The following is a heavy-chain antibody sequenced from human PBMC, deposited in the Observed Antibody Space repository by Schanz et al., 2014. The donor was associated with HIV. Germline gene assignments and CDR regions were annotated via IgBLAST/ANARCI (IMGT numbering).Heavy chain of an antibody. CDR3: ARVPPPSKGLPWGDYYYGLDV. D-gene: IGHD3-16*01. Sequence: QLQLQESGSGLVKPSQTLSLTCAVSGGSISSGDYSWSWIRQPPGKELEWIGEINHLGSTNYNPSLKSRVTISVDTSKNQFSLKLTSVTAADTAVYYCARVPPPSKGLPWGDYYYGLDVWGQGTSVTVSS. CDR2: INHLGST. V-gene: IGHV4-30-2*01. J-gene: IGHJ6*02. CDR1: GGSISSGDYS.